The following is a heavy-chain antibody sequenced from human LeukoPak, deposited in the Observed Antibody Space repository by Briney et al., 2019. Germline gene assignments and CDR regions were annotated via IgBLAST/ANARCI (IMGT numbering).Heavy chain of an antibody. CDR1: GFTFSSYG. J-gene: IGHJ4*02. CDR2: IWYDGGKE. V-gene: IGHV3-33*01. D-gene: IGHD1-26*01. Sequence: GGSLRLSCAASGFTFSSYGMHWVRQAPGKGLEWVALIWYDGGKEYYADSVKGRFTISRDNSKNTLSLQMNSLRAEDTAVYYCARDPRVVGTEGFDYWGQGTLVTVSS. CDR3: ARDPRVVGTEGFDY.